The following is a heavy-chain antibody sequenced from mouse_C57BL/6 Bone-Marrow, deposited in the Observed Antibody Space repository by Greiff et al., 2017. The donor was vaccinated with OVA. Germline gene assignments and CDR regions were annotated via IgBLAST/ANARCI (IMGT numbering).Heavy chain of an antibody. Sequence: VKLQESGAELVRPGASVTLSCKASGSTFTDYEMHWVKQTPLHGLEWIGAIDPEPGGTASNQKFTGKAILTAAKSSSKAYMALRSLTSEDSAVYYCTRGYSNYYAMDYWGQGTSVTGSS. CDR1: GSTFTDYE. D-gene: IGHD2-5*01. CDR2: IDPEPGGT. CDR3: TRGYSNYYAMDY. V-gene: IGHV1-15*01. J-gene: IGHJ4*01.